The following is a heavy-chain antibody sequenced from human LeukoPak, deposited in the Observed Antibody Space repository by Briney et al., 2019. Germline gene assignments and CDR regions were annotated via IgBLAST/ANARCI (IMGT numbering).Heavy chain of an antibody. J-gene: IGHJ4*02. CDR1: GFTFSSYA. V-gene: IGHV3-23*01. CDR2: IRGSGGST. D-gene: IGHD3-22*01. CDR3: AKGSGKYYDSSGYYY. Sequence: GGSLRLSCAASGFTFSSYAMSWVRQAPGKGLEWVSAIRGSGGSTYNADSVKGRFTISRDNSKNTLYLQMNSLRAEDTAVYYCAKGSGKYYDSSGYYYWGQGTLVTVSS.